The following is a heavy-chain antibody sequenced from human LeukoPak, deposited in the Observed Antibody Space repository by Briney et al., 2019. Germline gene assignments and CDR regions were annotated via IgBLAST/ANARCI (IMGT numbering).Heavy chain of an antibody. Sequence: GGSLRLSCAASGFTISSNYMSWVRQAPGKGLEWVSVIYSGGSAYYADSVKGRFTISRDSSKNTLYLQMNSLRAEDTAVYYCARARPVTTHFVSWGQGTLVTVSS. CDR1: GFTISSNY. CDR3: ARARPVTTHFVS. D-gene: IGHD4-17*01. CDR2: IYSGGSA. J-gene: IGHJ4*02. V-gene: IGHV3-53*01.